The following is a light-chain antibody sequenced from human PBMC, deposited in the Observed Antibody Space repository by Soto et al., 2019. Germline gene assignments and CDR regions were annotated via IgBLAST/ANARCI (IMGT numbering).Light chain of an antibody. CDR3: SSYTASTTFYV. CDR2: DVH. Sequence: QSALTQPASVSGSPGQSITISCTGARTDVDGHDYVSWYQQHPGQAPKLIIFDVHNRPSGVSSRFSGSKSGDTASLTISGLRAEDDGDYYCSSYTASTTFYVFGTGTKVTVL. V-gene: IGLV2-14*03. J-gene: IGLJ1*01. CDR1: RTDVDGHDY.